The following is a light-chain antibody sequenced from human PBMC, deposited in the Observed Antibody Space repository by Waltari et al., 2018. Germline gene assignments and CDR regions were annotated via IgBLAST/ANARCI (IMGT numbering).Light chain of an antibody. Sequence: QSALTQPASVSGSPGHSIPLSCTGTSSDFGNYNLVSWYQRHPGKPPKLIIYEATKRPSDISNHFSASKSGNTASLTISGLQAEDEADYFCCSYADSNTWVFGGGTRLTVL. CDR2: EAT. CDR3: CSYADSNTWV. V-gene: IGLV2-23*01. J-gene: IGLJ3*02. CDR1: SSDFGNYNL.